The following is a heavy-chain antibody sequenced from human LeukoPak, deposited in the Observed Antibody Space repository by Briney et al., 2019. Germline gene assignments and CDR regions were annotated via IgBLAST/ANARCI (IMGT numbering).Heavy chain of an antibody. CDR3: ATDARRTYPEYYFDY. CDR2: INPNSGGT. V-gene: IGHV1-2*02. Sequence: ASVKVSCKASGHTFTGYHMHWVRQAPGQGLEWRGWINPNSGGTNYAQKFQGRVTMTRDTSISTAYMELSRLTSDDTAVYYCATDARRTYPEYYFDYWGQGTVVTVSS. CDR1: GHTFTGYH. J-gene: IGHJ4*02.